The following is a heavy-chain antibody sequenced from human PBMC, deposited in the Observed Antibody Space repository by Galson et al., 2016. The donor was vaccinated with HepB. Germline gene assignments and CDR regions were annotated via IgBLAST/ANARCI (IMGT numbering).Heavy chain of an antibody. CDR2: INPYTGGT. CDR3: ARVGSRVTLYYFDY. D-gene: IGHD3-10*01. Sequence: SVKVSCMASGYTFTGYFIHWVRQAPGQGLEWMGRINPYTGGTYYAQKFRGRVTMTRDTSISTAYMELSSLRSDDTAVYYCARVGSRVTLYYFDYWGQGTLVTVSS. CDR1: GYTFTGYF. J-gene: IGHJ4*02. V-gene: IGHV1-2*06.